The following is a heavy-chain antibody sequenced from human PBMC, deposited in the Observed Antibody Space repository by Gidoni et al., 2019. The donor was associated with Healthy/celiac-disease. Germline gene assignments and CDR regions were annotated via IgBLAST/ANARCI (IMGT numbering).Heavy chain of an antibody. CDR1: GFTFSNAW. D-gene: IGHD6-13*01. J-gene: IGHJ3*02. V-gene: IGHV3-15*01. Sequence: EVQLVESGGGLVKPGGSLRLSCAASGFTFSNAWMSWVRQAPGKGLEWVGRIKSKTDGGTTDYAAPVKGRFTISRDDSKNTLYLQMNSLKTEDTAVYYCTTDPIAAEYAFDIWGQGTMVTVSS. CDR2: IKSKTDGGTT. CDR3: TTDPIAAEYAFDI.